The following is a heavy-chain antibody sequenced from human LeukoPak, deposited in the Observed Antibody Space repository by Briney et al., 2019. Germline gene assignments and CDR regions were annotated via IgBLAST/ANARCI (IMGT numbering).Heavy chain of an antibody. CDR1: GYTFTRYG. Sequence: ASVKVSCKASGYTFTRYGISWVRQAPGQRLEWMGWISAYNGNTNYAQKFQGRVTMTTDTSTSTAYMELRSLRSDDTAVYFCARDASADVDYWGQGTLVTVSS. CDR2: ISAYNGNT. D-gene: IGHD6-19*01. V-gene: IGHV1-18*01. CDR3: ARDASADVDY. J-gene: IGHJ4*02.